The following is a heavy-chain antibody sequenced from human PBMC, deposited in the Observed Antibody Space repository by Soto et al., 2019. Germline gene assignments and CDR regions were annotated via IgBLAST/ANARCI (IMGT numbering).Heavy chain of an antibody. Sequence: GSLRLSCAASGFTFSDYYMSWIRQAPGKGLEWVSYISTSGSTINYADSVKGRFTISRDNAKKLIYLQMNSLRAEDTAVYYCARGGLYSSAWNLSWGRGTLVTVSS. V-gene: IGHV3-11*01. CDR2: ISTSGSTI. D-gene: IGHD6-19*01. J-gene: IGHJ5*02. CDR1: GFTFSDYY. CDR3: ARGGLYSSAWNLS.